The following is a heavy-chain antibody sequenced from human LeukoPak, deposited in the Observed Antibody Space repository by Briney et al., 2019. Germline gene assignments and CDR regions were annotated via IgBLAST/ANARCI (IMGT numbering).Heavy chain of an antibody. CDR1: GLTFSSYG. D-gene: IGHD6-19*01. CDR2: ISYDGSNK. Sequence: GGSLRLSCAASGLTFSSYGMHWVRQAPGKGLEWVAVISYDGSNKYYADSVKGRFTISRDNSKNTLYLQMNSLRAEDTAVYYCASWRVIAVAGKSDFDYWGQGTLVTVSS. J-gene: IGHJ4*02. CDR3: ASWRVIAVAGKSDFDY. V-gene: IGHV3-30*19.